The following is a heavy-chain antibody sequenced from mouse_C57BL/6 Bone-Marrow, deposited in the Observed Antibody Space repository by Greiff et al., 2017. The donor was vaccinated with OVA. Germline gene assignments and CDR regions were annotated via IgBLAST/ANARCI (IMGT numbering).Heavy chain of an antibody. CDR2: IFPGDGDI. J-gene: IGHJ2*01. V-gene: IGHV1-80*01. Sequence: QVQLKESGAELVKPGASVKISCKASGYAFSNYWMNWVKQRPGRGLEWIGHIFPGDGDINYNGQFKGKTTLTADKSSSTAYLQFSSLTSEDSAVYFCARGAYWGQGTTLTVSS. CDR1: GYAFSNYW. CDR3: ARGAY.